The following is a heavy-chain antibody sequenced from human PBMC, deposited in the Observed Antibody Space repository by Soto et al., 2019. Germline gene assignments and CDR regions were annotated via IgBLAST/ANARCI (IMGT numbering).Heavy chain of an antibody. CDR1: GYTFTSYA. CDR3: ARDEASGWSFDY. Sequence: QVQLVQSGAEVKKPGASVKVSCKASGYTFTSYAMHWVRQAPGQRLEWMGWITAGNGNTKYSQKFQGRVTITRDTSASTAYMELSSLRSEDTAVYYCARDEASGWSFDYWGQGTLVTVSS. V-gene: IGHV1-3*01. CDR2: ITAGNGNT. J-gene: IGHJ4*02. D-gene: IGHD6-19*01.